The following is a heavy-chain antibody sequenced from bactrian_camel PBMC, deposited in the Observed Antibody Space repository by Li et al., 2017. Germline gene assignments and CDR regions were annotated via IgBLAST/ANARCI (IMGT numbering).Heavy chain of an antibody. J-gene: IGHJ4*01. D-gene: IGHD3*01. Sequence: HVQLVESGGGSVQAGGSLRLSCKVSGYTYSRYFIGWFRGSEREGVAAIYTGGTNTYYADSVEGRFTISKDNSKNTLYLEMNSLSSEDTAMYLCAAALSAGYCSAYTDFTYRGQGTQV. V-gene: IGHV3S1*01. CDR3: AAALSAGYCSAYTDFTY. CDR1: GYTYSRYF. CDR2: IYTGGTNT.